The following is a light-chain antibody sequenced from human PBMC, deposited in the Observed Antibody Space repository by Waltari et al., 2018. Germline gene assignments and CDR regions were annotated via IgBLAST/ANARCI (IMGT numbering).Light chain of an antibody. Sequence: QSALTQPRPVSGPPGQPVTNSCTGTSSGGGGYNYVSWYQHHPGKAPKLIIYDVTKRPSGVPDRFTASKSDNTASLTISGLQAEDEADYYCCSYAGSITFWVFGGGTKLTVL. CDR1: SSGGGGYNY. CDR2: DVT. V-gene: IGLV2-11*01. J-gene: IGLJ3*02. CDR3: CSYAGSITFWV.